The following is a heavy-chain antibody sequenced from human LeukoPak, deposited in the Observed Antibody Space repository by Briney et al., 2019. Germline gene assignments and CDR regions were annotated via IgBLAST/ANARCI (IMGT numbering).Heavy chain of an antibody. J-gene: IGHJ4*02. CDR2: ISGSGGST. CDR3: AKENLLWFGEPTQDDY. D-gene: IGHD3-10*01. Sequence: PGGSLRLSCAASGFTFSSYGMSWVRQAPGKGLEWVSAISGSGGSTYYADSVKGRFTISRDNSKNTLYLQMNSLRAEDTAVYYCAKENLLWFGEPTQDDYWGQGTLVTVSS. CDR1: GFTFSSYG. V-gene: IGHV3-23*01.